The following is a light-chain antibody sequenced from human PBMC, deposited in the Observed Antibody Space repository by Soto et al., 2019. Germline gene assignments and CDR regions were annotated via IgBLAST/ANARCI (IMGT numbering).Light chain of an antibody. CDR1: QSVSSY. J-gene: IGKJ5*01. CDR3: QQRSVWPIT. Sequence: PLSLSPGERATLSCRSSQSVSSYLAWYQQKPGQAPRLLIYDASHRATGVPARFSGSGSGTDFTLTINGLEPEDFAVYYCQQRSVWPITFGQGTRLEI. V-gene: IGKV3-11*01. CDR2: DAS.